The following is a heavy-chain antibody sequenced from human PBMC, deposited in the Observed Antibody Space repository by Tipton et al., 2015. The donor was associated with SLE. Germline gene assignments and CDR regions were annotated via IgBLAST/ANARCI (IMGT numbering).Heavy chain of an antibody. Sequence: SLRLSCKASGYSFISYWIDWVRQMSGKGLEWMGITYPGDSDTRYSPSFQGQVTLSADKSISTAYLQWSGLKASDTAMYYCVVQRRITVPSAGTFDYWGPGPLVTVSS. V-gene: IGHV5-51*01. CDR3: VVQRRITVPSAGTFDY. J-gene: IGHJ4*02. CDR1: GYSFISYW. CDR2: TYPGDSDT. D-gene: IGHD6-19*01.